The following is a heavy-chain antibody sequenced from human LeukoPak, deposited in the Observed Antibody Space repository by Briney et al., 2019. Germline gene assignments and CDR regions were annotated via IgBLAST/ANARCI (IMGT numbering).Heavy chain of an antibody. Sequence: SETLSLTCTVSGGSISSYYWSWIRQPPGKRLEWIGYIYYSGSTNYSPSLKGRVTISVDTSKNQFSLKLSSVTAADTAVYYCASSKGADYDFWSGYYRDPYYYYGMDVWGQGTSVTVSS. V-gene: IGHV4-59*08. J-gene: IGHJ6*02. CDR1: GGSISSYY. CDR3: ASSKGADYDFWSGYYRDPYYYYGMDV. CDR2: IYYSGST. D-gene: IGHD3-3*01.